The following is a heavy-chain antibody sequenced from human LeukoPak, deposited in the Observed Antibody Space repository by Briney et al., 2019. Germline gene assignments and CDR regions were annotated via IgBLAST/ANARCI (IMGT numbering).Heavy chain of an antibody. V-gene: IGHV3-23*01. CDR1: GFTFSSYA. CDR3: AKDPLPYDFWSGYWKDY. D-gene: IGHD3-3*01. J-gene: IGHJ4*02. Sequence: GGSLRLSCAASGFTFSSYAMSWVRQAPGKGLEWVSAISGSGGSTYYADSVKGRFTISRDNSKNTLYLQMNSLRAEDTAVYYRAKDPLPYDFWSGYWKDYWGQGTLVTVSS. CDR2: ISGSGGST.